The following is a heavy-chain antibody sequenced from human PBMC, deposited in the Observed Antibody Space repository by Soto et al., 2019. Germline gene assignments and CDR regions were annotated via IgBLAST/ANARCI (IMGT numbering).Heavy chain of an antibody. CDR1: GGSFSGYY. CDR2: INHSGST. J-gene: IGHJ5*02. D-gene: IGHD2-8*01. Sequence: QVQLQQWGAGLLKPSETLSLTCAVYGGSFSGYYWCWIRQPPGKGLEWIGEINHSGSTNYNPSLKSRVTISVDTSKNQFSLKLSSVTAADTAVYYCARGLYNVLTGGWFDPWGQGTLVTVSS. CDR3: ARGLYNVLTGGWFDP. V-gene: IGHV4-34*01.